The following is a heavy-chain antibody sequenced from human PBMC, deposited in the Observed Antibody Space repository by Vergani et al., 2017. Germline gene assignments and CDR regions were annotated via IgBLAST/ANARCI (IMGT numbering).Heavy chain of an antibody. Sequence: QVQLQESGPGLVRPSETLSLTCTVPGGSLSGYYWNWVRQTPGEGLEWIGSVEDSGYFNYNPSLKTRVSMSSDTSNNQFSLMLSSVTVADTAVYYCARSIVSRNPPDYFDNWGQGTLVTVSS. CDR2: VEDSGYF. CDR3: ARSIVSRNPPDYFDN. J-gene: IGHJ4*02. D-gene: IGHD1-14*01. CDR1: GGSLSGYY. V-gene: IGHV4-59*01.